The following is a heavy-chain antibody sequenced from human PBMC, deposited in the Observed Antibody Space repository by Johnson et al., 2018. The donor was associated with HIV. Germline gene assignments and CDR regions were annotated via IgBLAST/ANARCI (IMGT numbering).Heavy chain of an antibody. CDR3: AKGEWGAGTDAFDI. CDR2: IGTAGDT. V-gene: IGHV3-66*01. CDR1: GFTVSSNY. D-gene: IGHD3-16*01. Sequence: VLLVESGGGLVQPGGSLRLSCAASGFTVSSNYMSWVRQAPGKGLEWVSVIGTAGDTYYPGSVKGRFTISRDNSKNTLYLQMNSLRAEDTAVYYCAKGEWGAGTDAFDIWGQGTMVTVSS. J-gene: IGHJ3*02.